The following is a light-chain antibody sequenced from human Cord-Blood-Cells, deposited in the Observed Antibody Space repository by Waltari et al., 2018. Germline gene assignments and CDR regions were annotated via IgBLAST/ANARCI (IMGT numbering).Light chain of an antibody. J-gene: IGKJ3*01. CDR2: AAA. CDR1: KGISNY. CDR3: QQYNSYPFT. Sequence: DIQMTQSPSSLAASVGDRVTITCRASKGISNYFNWLQQKPGKPPKSLIYAAASLQSGDPSKFSGSGSGTDFTLTISSLQPEECATYSGQQYNSYPFTFGPGTKVDIK. V-gene: IGKV1-16*02.